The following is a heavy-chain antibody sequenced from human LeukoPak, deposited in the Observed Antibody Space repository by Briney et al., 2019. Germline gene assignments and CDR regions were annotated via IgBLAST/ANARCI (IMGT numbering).Heavy chain of an antibody. D-gene: IGHD3-10*01. V-gene: IGHV1-69*13. Sequence: SVKVSCKASGYTFTGYYMHWVRQAPGQGLEWMGGIIPIFGTANYAQKFQGRVTITADESTTTAYMELSSLRCEDTAVYYCARGDIYASGVDQWGQGTLVTVSS. CDR3: ARGDIYASGVDQ. CDR1: GYTFTGYY. J-gene: IGHJ4*02. CDR2: IIPIFGTA.